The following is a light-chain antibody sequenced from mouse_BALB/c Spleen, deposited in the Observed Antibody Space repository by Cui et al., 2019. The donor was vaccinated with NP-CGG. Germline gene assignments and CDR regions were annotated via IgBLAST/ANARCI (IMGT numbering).Light chain of an antibody. CDR2: GTN. CDR3: ALWYSNHWV. V-gene: IGLV1*01. CDR1: TGAVTTGNY. J-gene: IGLJ1*01. Sequence: QAVVTQESALTTSPGETVTLTCRSSTGAVTTGNYANWVQEKPDHLFTGLIGGTNNRATGIPARFSGSLIGDKAALTITGAQTEDEAIYFCALWYSNHWVFGGGTKLTVL.